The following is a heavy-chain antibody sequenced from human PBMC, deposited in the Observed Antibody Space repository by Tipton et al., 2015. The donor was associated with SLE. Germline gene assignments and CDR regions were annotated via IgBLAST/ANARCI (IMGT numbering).Heavy chain of an antibody. Sequence: SLRLSCTASGFTFGDYAMSWFRQAPGKGLEWVGFIRSKAYGGTTEYAASVKGRFTISRDDSKSIAYLQMNSLKTEDTAVYYCARVGLYCSSTSCYPKGLDYWGQGTLVTVSS. J-gene: IGHJ4*02. CDR2: IRSKAYGGTT. CDR3: ARVGLYCSSTSCYPKGLDY. V-gene: IGHV3-49*03. CDR1: GFTFGDYA. D-gene: IGHD2-2*01.